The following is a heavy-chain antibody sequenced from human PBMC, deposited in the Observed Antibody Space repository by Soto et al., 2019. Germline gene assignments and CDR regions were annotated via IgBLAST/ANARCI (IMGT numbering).Heavy chain of an antibody. J-gene: IGHJ6*02. Sequence: GGSLRLSCAASGFTFSSYAMSWVRQAPGKGLEWVSAISGSGGSTYYADSVKGRFTISRDNSKNTRYLQMNSLRAEDTAVYYCAKENRAVGGTGDSSSLDYYYYGMDVWGQGTTVTVSS. V-gene: IGHV3-23*01. D-gene: IGHD6-6*01. CDR2: ISGSGGST. CDR3: AKENRAVGGTGDSSSLDYYYYGMDV. CDR1: GFTFSSYA.